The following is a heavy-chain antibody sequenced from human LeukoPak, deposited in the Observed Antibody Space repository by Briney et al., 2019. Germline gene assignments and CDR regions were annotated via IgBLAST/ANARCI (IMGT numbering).Heavy chain of an antibody. CDR3: ARGENYDSSGYYQYYFDY. D-gene: IGHD3-22*01. CDR2: ISAYNGNT. Sequence: APVKVSCKASGYTFTSYGISWVRQAPGQGLEWMGWISAYNGNTNYAQKLQGRVTMTTDTSTSTAYIELRSLRSDDTAVYYCARGENYDSSGYYQYYFDYWGQGTLVTVSS. J-gene: IGHJ4*02. V-gene: IGHV1-18*01. CDR1: GYTFTSYG.